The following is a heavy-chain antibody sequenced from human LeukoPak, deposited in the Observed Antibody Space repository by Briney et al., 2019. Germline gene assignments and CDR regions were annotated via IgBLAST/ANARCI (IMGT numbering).Heavy chain of an antibody. CDR1: GFTFSSYW. CDR3: ARVGWELLNLHFDP. D-gene: IGHD1-26*01. Sequence: PGGSLRLSCAASGFTFSSYWMSWVRQAPGKGLEWVANIKQDGSEKYYVDSVKGRFTISRDNAQNSLYLQMSSLRVEDTAIYSCARVGWELLNLHFDPWGQGTLVTVSS. J-gene: IGHJ5*02. V-gene: IGHV3-7*03. CDR2: IKQDGSEK.